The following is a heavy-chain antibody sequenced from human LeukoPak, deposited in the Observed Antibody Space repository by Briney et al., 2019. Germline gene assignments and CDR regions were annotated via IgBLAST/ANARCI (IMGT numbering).Heavy chain of an antibody. CDR3: ARRTENWNYFDY. CDR2: IYYSGST. J-gene: IGHJ4*02. V-gene: IGHV4-30-4*01. D-gene: IGHD1-1*01. Sequence: PQTLSLTCTVSGGSISSGDYYWSWIRQPPGKGLEWIGYIYYSGSTYYNPSLKSRVTISVDTSKNQFSLKLSSVTAADTAVYYCARRTENWNYFDYWGQGTLVTVSS. CDR1: GGSISSGDYY.